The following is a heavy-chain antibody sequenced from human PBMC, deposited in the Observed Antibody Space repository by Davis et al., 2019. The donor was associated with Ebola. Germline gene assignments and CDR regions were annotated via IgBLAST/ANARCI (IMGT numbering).Heavy chain of an antibody. J-gene: IGHJ4*02. CDR2: IYYSGST. D-gene: IGHD1-7*01. V-gene: IGHV4-59*01. CDR1: GVSITSYF. Sequence: SETLSLTCAVSGVSITSYFWSWIRQPPGKGLEWIGYIYYSGSTNFNPSLKSRVTISVDTSKKYFSLNLRSVTPADTAVYYCARLYVWNYSHFDYWGQGTLVTVSS. CDR3: ARLYVWNYSHFDY.